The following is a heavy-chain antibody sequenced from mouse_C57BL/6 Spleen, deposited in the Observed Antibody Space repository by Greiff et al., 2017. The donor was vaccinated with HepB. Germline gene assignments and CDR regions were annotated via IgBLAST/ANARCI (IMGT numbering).Heavy chain of an antibody. D-gene: IGHD2-4*01. J-gene: IGHJ2*01. CDR3: ARSSDYDYDFDY. CDR1: GYTFTSYW. Sequence: QVQLQQPGAELVKPGASVKLSCKASGYTFTSYWMHWVKQRPGQGLEWIGMIHPNSGSTNYNEKFKSKATLTVDKSSSTAYMQLSSLTSEDSAVYYCARSSDYDYDFDYWGQGTTLTVSS. CDR2: IHPNSGST. V-gene: IGHV1-64*01.